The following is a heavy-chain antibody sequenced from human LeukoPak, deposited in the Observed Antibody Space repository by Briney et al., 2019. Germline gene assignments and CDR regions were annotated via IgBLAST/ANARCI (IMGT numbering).Heavy chain of an antibody. CDR1: GFTFSNAW. CDR2: IKSKTDGGTT. Sequence: GGSLRLSCAASGFTFSNAWMSWVRQAPGKGLEWVGRIKSKTDGGTTDYAAPVKGRFTISRDDSKNTLYLQMNSLKTEDTAVYYCTTEYYYDSSGYYEYLQHWGQGTLVTVSS. V-gene: IGHV3-15*01. D-gene: IGHD3-22*01. J-gene: IGHJ1*01. CDR3: TTEYYYDSSGYYEYLQH.